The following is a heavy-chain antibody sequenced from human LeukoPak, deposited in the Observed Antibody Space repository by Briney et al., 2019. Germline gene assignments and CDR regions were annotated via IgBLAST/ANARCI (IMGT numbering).Heavy chain of an antibody. Sequence: ASVKVSCKASGYTFTDYYMHWVRQAPGQGLEWMGWVIPNSGGTNYAQKLQGRVTMTTDTSTSTAYMELRSLRSDDTAVYYCARALVGAPFDPWGQGTLVTVSS. CDR1: GYTFTDYY. CDR3: ARALVGAPFDP. J-gene: IGHJ5*02. D-gene: IGHD1-26*01. V-gene: IGHV1-2*02. CDR2: VIPNSGGT.